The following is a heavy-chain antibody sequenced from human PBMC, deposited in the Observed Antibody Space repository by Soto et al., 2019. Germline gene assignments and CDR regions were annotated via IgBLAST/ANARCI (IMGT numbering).Heavy chain of an antibody. CDR3: ARVGADYYYYGMDV. J-gene: IGHJ6*02. CDR1: GGSISSYY. D-gene: IGHD3-16*01. CDR2: IYYSGST. Sequence: QVQLQESGPGLVKPSETLSLTCTVSGGSISSYYWSWIRQPPGKGLEWIGYIYYSGSTNYNPSLKSRVTISVDTSKNQFSLKLSSVTAADTAVYYCARVGADYYYYGMDVWGQGTTVTVSS. V-gene: IGHV4-59*01.